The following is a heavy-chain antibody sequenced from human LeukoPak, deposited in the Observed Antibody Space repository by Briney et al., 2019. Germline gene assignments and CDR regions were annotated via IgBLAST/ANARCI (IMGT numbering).Heavy chain of an antibody. V-gene: IGHV3-30*02. CDR3: AKVMPPGRIRFYSYYMDV. CDR2: IRYDGSNE. Sequence: PGGSLSLSCAASGFSFSGYGMHWVRQAPGKGLEWVAFIRYDGSNEYYADSVKGRFTISRDKSKNTLSLQMNGLRVEDTAVYYCAKVMPPGRIRFYSYYMDVWGKGTTVTVSS. J-gene: IGHJ6*03. CDR1: GFSFSGYG. D-gene: IGHD2-15*01.